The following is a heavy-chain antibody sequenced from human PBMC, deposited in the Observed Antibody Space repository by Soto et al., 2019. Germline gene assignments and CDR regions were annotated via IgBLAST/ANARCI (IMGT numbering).Heavy chain of an antibody. V-gene: IGHV3-23*01. Sequence: GGSLRLSCAASGFTFSSYAMSWVRQAPGKGLEWVSAISGSGGSTYYADSVKGRFTISRDNSKNTLYLQMNSLRAEDTAVYYCAKDMIADGRGVATIVSPWFDPWGQGTLVTVSS. D-gene: IGHD5-12*01. CDR1: GFTFSSYA. CDR3: AKDMIADGRGVATIVSPWFDP. J-gene: IGHJ5*02. CDR2: ISGSGGST.